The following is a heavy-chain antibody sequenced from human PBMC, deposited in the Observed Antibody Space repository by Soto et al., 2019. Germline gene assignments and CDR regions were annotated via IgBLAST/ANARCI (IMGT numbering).Heavy chain of an antibody. Sequence: QPGGSLRLSCAASGFTFSSYAMSWVRQAPGKGLEWVSAISGSGGSTYYADSVKGRFTISRDNSKNTLYLQMNSLRAEDTAVYYCASFETGGGSHGDYGTDSSYYYYYGMDVWGQGTTVTVSS. CDR2: ISGSGGST. CDR1: GFTFSSYA. J-gene: IGHJ6*02. V-gene: IGHV3-23*01. CDR3: ASFETGGGSHGDYGTDSSYYYYYGMDV. D-gene: IGHD4-17*01.